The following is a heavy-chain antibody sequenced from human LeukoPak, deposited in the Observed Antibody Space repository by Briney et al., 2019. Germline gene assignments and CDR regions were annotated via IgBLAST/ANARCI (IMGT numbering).Heavy chain of an antibody. V-gene: IGHV3-11*04. J-gene: IGHJ6*02. Sequence: GGSLRLSCAASGFTFSDYYMSWIRQAPGKGLEWVSYISSSGSTIYYADSVKGRFTISRDNAKNSLYLQMNSLRAEDTAVYYCAKEIIAAAGNYYYYGMDVWGQGTTVTVSS. CDR2: ISSSGSTI. CDR1: GFTFSDYY. D-gene: IGHD6-13*01. CDR3: AKEIIAAAGNYYYYGMDV.